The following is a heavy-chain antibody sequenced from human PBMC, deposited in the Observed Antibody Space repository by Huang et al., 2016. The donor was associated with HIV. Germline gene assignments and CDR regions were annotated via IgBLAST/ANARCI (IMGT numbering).Heavy chain of an antibody. CDR2: ISYDGRSK. J-gene: IGHJ4*02. Sequence: QVQLVESGGGVVQPGRSLRLSCAAFGFTFNKFDMHWVRLAPGKVLERVAIISYDGRSKYHADSVKGRFTISRDNSKNTVYLQMNSLRVEDTAVYYCAKDGRGSGTYYDYFEYWGQGTLVTVSS. V-gene: IGHV3-30*18. CDR3: AKDGRGSGTYYDYFEY. CDR1: GFTFNKFD. D-gene: IGHD1-26*01.